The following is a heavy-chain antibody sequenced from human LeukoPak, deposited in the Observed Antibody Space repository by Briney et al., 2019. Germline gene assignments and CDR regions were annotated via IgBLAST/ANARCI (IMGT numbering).Heavy chain of an antibody. D-gene: IGHD3-10*01. V-gene: IGHV1-18*01. CDR2: ISAYNGNT. CDR3: ARDLDGSGSYYTDY. CDR1: GYTFTSCG. Sequence: ASVKVSCKASGYTFTSCGISWVRQAPGQGLEWMGWISAYNGNTNYGQKFQGRVTMTTDTSTSTAYMELRSLRSDDTAVYYCARDLDGSGSYYTDYWGQGTLATVSS. J-gene: IGHJ4*02.